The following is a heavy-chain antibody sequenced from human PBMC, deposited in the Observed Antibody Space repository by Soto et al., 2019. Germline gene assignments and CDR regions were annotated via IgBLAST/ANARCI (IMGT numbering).Heavy chain of an antibody. Sequence: GESLKLSSKFSKYSFSDYWIGWVRHMPGQGLEWMGIMYPGDXXTRYSPSFQVQVTISDDKASSTAYLQWSSLKASENAMDYFAVVFCCYYDSSDALIGAFNIWCQGTMVT. V-gene: IGHV5-51*03. J-gene: IGHJ3*02. CDR1: KYSFSDYW. D-gene: IGHD3-22*01. CDR3: AVVFCCYYDSSDALIGAFNI. CDR2: MYPGDXXT.